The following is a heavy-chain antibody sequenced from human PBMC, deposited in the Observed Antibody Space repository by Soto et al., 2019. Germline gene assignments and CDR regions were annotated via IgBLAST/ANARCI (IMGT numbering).Heavy chain of an antibody. Sequence: GASVKVSCKASGGTFSSYAISWVRQAPGQGLEWMGGIIPIFGTANYAQKFQGRVTITADKSTSTAYMELSSLRSEDTAVYYCARPDYSSGWFSGEATYYYGMDVWGQGTTVTVSS. CDR1: GGTFSSYA. V-gene: IGHV1-69*06. D-gene: IGHD6-19*01. CDR3: ARPDYSSGWFSGEATYYYGMDV. J-gene: IGHJ6*02. CDR2: IIPIFGTA.